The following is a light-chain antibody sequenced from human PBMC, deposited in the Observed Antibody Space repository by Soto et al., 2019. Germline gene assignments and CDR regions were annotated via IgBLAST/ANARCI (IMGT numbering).Light chain of an antibody. Sequence: SYELTQPPSMSVAPAQTARITCGGNNIGRKAVHWYQQKPGQAPVLVVHDDSDRPSGISERFSGSNSGNTATLTISRVEAGDEADYYCQVWDSSDHPYVFGSGTKLTVL. CDR3: QVWDSSDHPYV. CDR2: DDS. V-gene: IGLV3-21*02. CDR1: NIGRKA. J-gene: IGLJ1*01.